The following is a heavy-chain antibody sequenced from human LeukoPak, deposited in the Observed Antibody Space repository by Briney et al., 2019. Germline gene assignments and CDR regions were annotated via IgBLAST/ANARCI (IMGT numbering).Heavy chain of an antibody. V-gene: IGHV3-30-3*01. J-gene: IGHJ4*02. CDR2: ISYDGTNK. D-gene: IGHD5-12*01. Sequence: GGSLRLSCAASGFPFSNYAMHWVRQAPGKGLEWVAVISYDGTNKYYADSVKGRFTISRDNSKNTLYLQMSSLRAEDTAVYYCARDRSSYEYYFDYWGQGTLVTVSS. CDR1: GFPFSNYA. CDR3: ARDRSSYEYYFDY.